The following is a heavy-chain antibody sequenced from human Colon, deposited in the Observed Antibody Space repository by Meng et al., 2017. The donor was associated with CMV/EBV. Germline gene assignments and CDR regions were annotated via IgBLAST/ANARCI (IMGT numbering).Heavy chain of an antibody. CDR3: ANWAGDDRTGYYPN. D-gene: IGHD3-22*01. J-gene: IGHJ4*02. V-gene: IGHV3-30*02. Sequence: GGSLRLSCAASGFTFSSYWMHWVRQAPGKGLECVAFIAFDGSKNHYADSVKGRFTISRDNSRNMLYLLMNSLRTEDTAVYYCANWAGDDRTGYYPNWGQGTGVTVSS. CDR2: IAFDGSKN. CDR1: GFTFSSYW.